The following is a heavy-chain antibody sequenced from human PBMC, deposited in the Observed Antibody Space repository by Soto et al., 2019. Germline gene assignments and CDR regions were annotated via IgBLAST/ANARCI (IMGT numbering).Heavy chain of an antibody. CDR2: ISDSGGST. CDR1: GLTFSSYA. V-gene: IGHV3-23*01. J-gene: IGHJ1*01. D-gene: IGHD1-1*01. CDR3: AKNPFSGTN. Sequence: EVQLLESGGGLVQPGGSLRLSCAVSGLTFSSYAMNWVRQAPGQGLEWVSGISDSGGSTYYADSVKGRFTISRDNSKSTLYLQMNSLKAEDTAVYYCAKNPFSGTNWGQGTLVTVSS.